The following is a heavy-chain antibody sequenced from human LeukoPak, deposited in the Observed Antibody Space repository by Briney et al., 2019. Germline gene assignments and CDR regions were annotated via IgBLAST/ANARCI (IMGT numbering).Heavy chain of an antibody. D-gene: IGHD4-11*01. CDR3: ARDAQRGFDYSNSLKY. Sequence: GGSLRLACAASGFIFSHHGMHWVRQAPGKGLEWVAVIWSDGTNRFYGESVKGRFTISRDNSQNTVFLQMDSLRVKDTAIYYCARDAQRGFDYSNSLKYWGHGTLVTVSS. CDR1: GFIFSHHG. CDR2: IWSDGTNR. V-gene: IGHV3-33*01. J-gene: IGHJ4*01.